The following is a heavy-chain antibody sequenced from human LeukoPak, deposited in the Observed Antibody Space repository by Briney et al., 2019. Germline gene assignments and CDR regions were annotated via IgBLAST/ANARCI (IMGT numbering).Heavy chain of an antibody. CDR3: ARDGAAVILIEGKFDY. J-gene: IGHJ4*02. D-gene: IGHD2-8*01. CDR2: ISYDGSNK. V-gene: IGHV3-30-3*01. CDR1: GFTFSSYA. Sequence: GGSLRLSCAASGFTFSSYAMHWVRQAPGKGLEWVAVISYDGSNKYYADSVKGRFTISRDNSKNTLYLQMNSLRAEDTAVYYCARDGAAVILIEGKFDYWGQGTLVTVSS.